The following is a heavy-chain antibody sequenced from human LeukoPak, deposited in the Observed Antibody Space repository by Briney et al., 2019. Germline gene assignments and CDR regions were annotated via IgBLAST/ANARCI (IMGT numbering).Heavy chain of an antibody. Sequence: SETLSLTCTVSGYSISSGYYWGWIRQPPGKGLEWIGSIYHSGSTYYNPSLKSRVTMSVDTSKNQFSLKVSSVTAADTAVYYCARVFDSGSQAYFYYMDVWGKGTTVTISS. J-gene: IGHJ6*03. D-gene: IGHD3-10*01. V-gene: IGHV4-38-2*02. CDR3: ARVFDSGSQAYFYYMDV. CDR1: GYSISSGYY. CDR2: IYHSGST.